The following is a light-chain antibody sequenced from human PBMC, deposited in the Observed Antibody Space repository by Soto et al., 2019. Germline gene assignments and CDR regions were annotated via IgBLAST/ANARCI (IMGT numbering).Light chain of an antibody. V-gene: IGLV4-60*02. J-gene: IGLJ2*01. CDR2: LEGSGSY. CDR1: SGHSSCI. Sequence: QLVLTQSSSASASLGSSVKLTCTLSSGHSSCIIAWHQQQPGKAPRYLMKLEGSGSYNKGSGVPDRFSGSSSGADRYLTXXNLXXXXXXDYYCETWDSNTRVFGGGTKLTVL. CDR3: ETWDSNTRV.